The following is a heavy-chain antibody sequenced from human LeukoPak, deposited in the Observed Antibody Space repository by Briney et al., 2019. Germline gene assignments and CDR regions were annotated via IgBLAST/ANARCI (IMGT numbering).Heavy chain of an antibody. CDR3: ARGGAVAGPDWGDAFDI. Sequence: PSETLSLTCAVSGGSISSGVYSWSWFRQPPGKGLEWIGYIYYSGNTYYNPSLKSRVTISVDTSKNHFSLKLSSVTAADTAVYYCARGGAVAGPDWGDAFDIWGQGTIVTVSS. V-gene: IGHV4-30-4*07. J-gene: IGHJ3*02. CDR2: IYYSGNT. D-gene: IGHD6-13*01. CDR1: GGSISSGVYS.